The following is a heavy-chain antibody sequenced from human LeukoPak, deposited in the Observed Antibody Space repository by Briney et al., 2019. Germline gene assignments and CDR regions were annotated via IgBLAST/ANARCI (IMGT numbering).Heavy chain of an antibody. J-gene: IGHJ4*02. CDR3: ARAAYYGSGSYSKRVYYFDY. D-gene: IGHD3-10*01. Sequence: ASVKVSCKASGYTFTSYDINWVRQATGQGLKWMGWMNPNSGNTGYAQEFQGRVTMTRNTSISTAYMELSSLRSEDTAVYYCARAAYYGSGSYSKRVYYFDYWGQGTLVTVSS. V-gene: IGHV1-8*01. CDR2: MNPNSGNT. CDR1: GYTFTSYD.